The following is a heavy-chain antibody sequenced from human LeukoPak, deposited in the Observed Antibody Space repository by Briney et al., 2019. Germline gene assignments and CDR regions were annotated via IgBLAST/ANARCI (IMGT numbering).Heavy chain of an antibody. V-gene: IGHV3-23*01. CDR2: ISGSGDDT. J-gene: IGHJ5*02. CDR1: GFTFTNYA. CDR3: AKQVVDI. Sequence: GGSLRLSCAASGFTFTNYAMNWVRPAPGKGLEWVSSISGSGDDTSYADSAKGRFTISRDTSRSTLYLQMYSLRAADTSVSYWAKQVVDIWGQGTLVTVSS.